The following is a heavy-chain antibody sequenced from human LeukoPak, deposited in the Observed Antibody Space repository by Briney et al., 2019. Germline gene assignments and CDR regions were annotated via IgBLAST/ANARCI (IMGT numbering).Heavy chain of an antibody. CDR3: AKEDSIGPDLQH. Sequence: GGSLRLSCAASGFRFSSYEMNWVRLAPRKGLEWLSYISSDGINIYYADSLKGRFTISRDNAKNSLFLQMSSLRAEDTAVYYCAKEDSIGPDLQHWGQGTLVTVSS. CDR1: GFRFSSYE. CDR2: ISSDGINI. D-gene: IGHD6-25*01. V-gene: IGHV3-48*03. J-gene: IGHJ1*01.